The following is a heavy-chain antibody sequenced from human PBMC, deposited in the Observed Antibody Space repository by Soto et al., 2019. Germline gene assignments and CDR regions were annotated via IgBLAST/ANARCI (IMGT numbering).Heavy chain of an antibody. J-gene: IGHJ4*02. CDR1: GDSVSSPYY. Sequence: QVQLQESGPGLVKPSGTLSLTCAVSGDSVSSPYYWCWVRQPPGKGPGWIGEVFHTVTTSYNPSLRSRVTISMDKSINQFSLDLSSVTAADTAVYYCARSAGWYAVHSWGPGTLVIVSS. D-gene: IGHD6-19*01. CDR3: ARSAGWYAVHS. V-gene: IGHV4-4*02. CDR2: VFHTVTT.